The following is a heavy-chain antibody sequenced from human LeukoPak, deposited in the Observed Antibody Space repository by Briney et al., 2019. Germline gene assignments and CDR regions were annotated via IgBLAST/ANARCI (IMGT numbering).Heavy chain of an antibody. CDR2: ISADSTFK. V-gene: IGHV3-21*01. J-gene: IGHJ2*01. D-gene: IGHD5-18*01. CDR3: TRDAGGYPDWYFDL. CDR1: EFTFSDYS. Sequence: GGSLRLSCAASEFTFSDYSMNWVRQAPGKGLEWVSSISADSTFKYYAASVKGRFTISRDNARKSLYLQMNALRDEDTALYYCTRDAGGYPDWYFDLWGRSTLVTVSS.